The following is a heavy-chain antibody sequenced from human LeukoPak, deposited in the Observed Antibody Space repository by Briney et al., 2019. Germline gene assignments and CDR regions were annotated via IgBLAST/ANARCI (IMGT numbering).Heavy chain of an antibody. D-gene: IGHD6-13*01. CDR1: GFTFSDYH. CDR2: IRSSSSDI. V-gene: IGHV3-21*03. J-gene: IGHJ4*02. CDR3: ARSYSSGWYGTFDY. Sequence: GGSLRLPCAASGFTFSDYHMNWVRQAPGKGLEWVSSIRSSSSDIYYADSVKGRFTISRDNAKNSLYLQMNSLRAEDTAVYYCARSYSSGWYGTFDYWGQGTVVTVSS.